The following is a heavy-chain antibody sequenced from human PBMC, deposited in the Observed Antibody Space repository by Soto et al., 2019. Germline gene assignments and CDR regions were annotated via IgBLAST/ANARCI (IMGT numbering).Heavy chain of an antibody. J-gene: IGHJ4*02. CDR3: ARDRGYEDY. V-gene: IGHV4-59*01. Sequence: QVHLQESGPGLVKPSETLSLTCTVSGDSISSYYWSWIRQPPGKGLEWIGSIYYTGNTIYNPSLKNRLTISVDTSKNQFSRRLSSVTAADTAVYYCARDRGYEDYWGQGTLVTVSS. D-gene: IGHD5-12*01. CDR2: IYYTGNT. CDR1: GDSISSYY.